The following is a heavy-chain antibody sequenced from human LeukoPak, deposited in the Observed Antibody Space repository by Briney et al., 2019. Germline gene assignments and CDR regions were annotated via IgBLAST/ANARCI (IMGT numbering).Heavy chain of an antibody. J-gene: IGHJ3*02. CDR2: IYYSGST. V-gene: IGHV4-59*01. Sequence: KASQTLSLTCTVSGGSISSYYWSWIRQPPGKGLEWIGYIYYSGSTNYNPSLKSRVTISVDTSKNQFSLKLSSVTAADTAVYYCARLGVRDRSGYCGRGAFDIWGQGTMVTVSS. D-gene: IGHD3-22*01. CDR3: ARLGVRDRSGYCGRGAFDI. CDR1: GGSISSYY.